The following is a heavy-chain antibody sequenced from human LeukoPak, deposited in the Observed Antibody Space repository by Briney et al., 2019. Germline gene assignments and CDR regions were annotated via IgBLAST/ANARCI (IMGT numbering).Heavy chain of an antibody. CDR2: IIPIFGTA. J-gene: IGHJ5*02. D-gene: IGHD4/OR15-4a*01. CDR3: ARDLGDYGGNYWFDP. CDR1: GGTFSSYA. V-gene: IGHV1-69*05. Sequence: SVKVSCKASGGTFSSYAISWVRQAPGQGLEWMGGIIPIFGTANYAQKFQGRVTITTDESTSTAYMELSSLRFEDTAVYYCARDLGDYGGNYWFDPWGQGTLVTVSS.